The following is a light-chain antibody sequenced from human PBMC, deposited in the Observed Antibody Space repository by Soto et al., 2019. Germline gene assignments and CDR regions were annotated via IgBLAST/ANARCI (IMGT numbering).Light chain of an antibody. CDR1: SSDVGGYNY. CDR2: EVT. J-gene: IGLJ1*01. CDR3: SSYRSSSNLV. Sequence: QSVLAQPASVSGSPGQSITISCTGTSSDVGGYNYVSWFQQYPGKAPKLMIYEVTNRPSGVSNRFSGSKSGNTASLTISGLQAEDEADYYCSSYRSSSNLVFGTGTRSPS. V-gene: IGLV2-14*01.